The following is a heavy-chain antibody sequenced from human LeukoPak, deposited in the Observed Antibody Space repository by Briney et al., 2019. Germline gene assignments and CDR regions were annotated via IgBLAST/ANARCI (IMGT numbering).Heavy chain of an antibody. CDR2: INHSGST. V-gene: IGHV4-34*01. Sequence: SETLSLTCAVYGGSFSGYYWSWIRQPPGKGLEWIGEINHSGSTNYNPSLKSRVTISVDTSKDQFSLKLSSVTAADTAVYYCARDALRKQYYYGSGSSNWFDPWGQGTLVTVSS. D-gene: IGHD3-10*01. CDR1: GGSFSGYY. CDR3: ARDALRKQYYYGSGSSNWFDP. J-gene: IGHJ5*02.